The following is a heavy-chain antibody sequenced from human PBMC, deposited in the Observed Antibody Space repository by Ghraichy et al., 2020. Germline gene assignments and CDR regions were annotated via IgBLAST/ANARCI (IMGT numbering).Heavy chain of an antibody. CDR3: AREYATSSGSDSYYYGMHV. D-gene: IGHD6-6*01. J-gene: IGHJ6*02. Sequence: ASVKVSCRASGYTFSDFYMHWVRQAPGQGLEWMGEINPNSGGTTYAQKFQGRVTMTRDTSISTAYMEVSRLRSDDTAVYYCAREYATSSGSDSYYYGMHVWGQGTTVTVSS. CDR2: INPNSGGT. CDR1: GYTFSDFY. V-gene: IGHV1-2*02.